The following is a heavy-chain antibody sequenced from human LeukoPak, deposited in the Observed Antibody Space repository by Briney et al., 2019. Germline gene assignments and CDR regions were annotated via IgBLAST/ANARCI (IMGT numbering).Heavy chain of an antibody. CDR2: ISAYDDKR. V-gene: IGHV1-18*01. J-gene: IGHJ4*02. Sequence: ASVKVSCKASGYAFTSYGISWARQAPGQGLEWMGWISAYDDKRNSVQRFQDRITMTTDTSTSTSYLELRNLRSDDTAVYYCARVLVKTRRNYFHDDYWGQGTLVTVST. CDR1: GYAFTSYG. D-gene: IGHD2/OR15-2a*01. CDR3: ARVLVKTRRNYFHDDY.